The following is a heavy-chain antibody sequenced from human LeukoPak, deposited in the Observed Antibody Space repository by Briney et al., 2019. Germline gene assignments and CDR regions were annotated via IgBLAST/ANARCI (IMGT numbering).Heavy chain of an antibody. D-gene: IGHD2-15*01. CDR1: GFTFSSYW. CDR2: TKQDGSEK. Sequence: GGSLRLSCAASGFTFSSYWMTWVRQAPGKGLEWVANTKQDGSEKYYVDSVKGRFTIFRDNAKNSLYLQMNSLRAEDTAVYYCARVFNSSSRYQAFPYWGQGTLVTVSS. J-gene: IGHJ4*02. CDR3: ARVFNSSSRYQAFPY. V-gene: IGHV3-7*01.